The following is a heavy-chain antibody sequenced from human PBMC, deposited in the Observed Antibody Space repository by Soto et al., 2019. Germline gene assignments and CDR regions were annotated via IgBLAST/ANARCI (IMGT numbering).Heavy chain of an antibody. CDR1: GFTFSSYG. D-gene: IGHD1-7*01. V-gene: IGHV3-33*01. Sequence: QVQMVESGGGVVQPGRSLRLSCAASGFTFSSYGMHWVRQAPGKGLEWVAVIWYDGSNKYYADSVKGRFTISRDNSKNTLYLQVNSLRAGDTDVYYCARELELGYWGQGTLVTVSS. CDR2: IWYDGSNK. J-gene: IGHJ4*02. CDR3: ARELELGY.